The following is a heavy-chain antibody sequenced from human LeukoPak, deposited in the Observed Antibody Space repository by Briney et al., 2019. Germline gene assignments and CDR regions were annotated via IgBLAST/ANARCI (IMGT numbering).Heavy chain of an antibody. V-gene: IGHV3-23*01. CDR1: GFTFSSYA. J-gene: IGHJ4*02. CDR3: AKDGGYSGYDYVPDFDY. Sequence: GGSLRLSCAASGFTFSSYAMTWVRQAPGKGLEWVSAISGSGGSTYYADSVKGRFTISRDNSKNTLYLQMNSLRAEDTAVDYCAKDGGYSGYDYVPDFDYWGQGTLVTVSS. CDR2: ISGSGGST. D-gene: IGHD5-12*01.